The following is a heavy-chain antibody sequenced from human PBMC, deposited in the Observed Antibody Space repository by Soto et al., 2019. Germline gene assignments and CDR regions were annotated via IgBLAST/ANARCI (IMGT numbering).Heavy chain of an antibody. CDR1: GGSLTGYY. CDR2: IKDGGGT. CDR3: AIGQEGIVAAH. V-gene: IGHV4-34*01. D-gene: IGHD6-19*01. Sequence: QVQLQQCGAGLLKPSETLSLTCAVNGGSLTGYYWSWIRQPPGKGLEWIGEIKDGGGTNYSQSLKRRVTISADTSKIQFCLKRDSVTAADTAVYYGAIGQEGIVAAHWDQGTLVTVSS. J-gene: IGHJ4*02.